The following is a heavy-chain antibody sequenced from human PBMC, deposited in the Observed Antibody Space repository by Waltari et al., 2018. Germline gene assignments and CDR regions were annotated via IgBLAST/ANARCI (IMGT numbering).Heavy chain of an antibody. V-gene: IGHV1-69*01. CDR2: VIPMFGTV. Sequence: QVQLMQSGAEVKKPGSSVTVSCKASGGTFSIHAISCVRQAPGQGLEWLGGVIPMFGTVNYAQRFQGRVTITAAESTSTIYMELHTLRSEDTAVYYCASGAGYCSSSNCPHDAFNVWGQGTMVTVSS. CDR3: ASGAGYCSSSNCPHDAFNV. CDR1: GGTFSIHA. D-gene: IGHD2-2*01. J-gene: IGHJ3*01.